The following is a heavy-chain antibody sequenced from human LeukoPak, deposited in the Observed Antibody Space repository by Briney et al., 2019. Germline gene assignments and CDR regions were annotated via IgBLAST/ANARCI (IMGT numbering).Heavy chain of an antibody. CDR2: IYYSGST. CDR3: ARRAGYSSGWPIDY. CDR1: GGSISSSSYY. J-gene: IGHJ4*02. V-gene: IGHV4-39*07. Sequence: SETLSLTCTVSGGSISSSSYYWGWIRQPPGKGLEWIGSIYYSGSTNYNPSLKSRVTISVDTSKNQFSLKLSSVTAADTAVYYCARRAGYSSGWPIDYWGQGTLVTVSS. D-gene: IGHD6-19*01.